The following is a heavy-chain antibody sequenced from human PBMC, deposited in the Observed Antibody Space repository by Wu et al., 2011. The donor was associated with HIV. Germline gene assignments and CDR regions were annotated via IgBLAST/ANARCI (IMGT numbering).Heavy chain of an antibody. CDR3: ATDPTIAVAGTKSF. V-gene: IGHV1-69*06. Sequence: QVQLVQSGAEVKKPGASVKVSCKASGYTFTSYGISWVRQAPGQGLEWMGRIIPIFGTAIYAHKFQGRLTITADKSSNTASMELTSLKSEDTAVYYCATDPTIAVAGTKSFWGRGTLVSVSS. CDR1: GYTFTSYG. D-gene: IGHD6-19*01. J-gene: IGHJ4*02. CDR2: IIPIFGTA.